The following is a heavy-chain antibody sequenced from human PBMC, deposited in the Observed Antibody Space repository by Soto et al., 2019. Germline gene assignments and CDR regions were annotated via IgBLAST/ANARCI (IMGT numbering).Heavy chain of an antibody. J-gene: IGHJ4*02. CDR1: GGTFSSYA. Sequence: QVQLVQSGAEVKKPGSSVKVSCKASGGTFSSYAISWVRQAPGQGPEWMGGIIPIFGTANYAQKFQGRVTKTEDDSTSTAYMELSSLRSEDTAVYYCASPDTDSSSWSRPWLLWGQGTLVTVSS. V-gene: IGHV1-69*01. CDR2: IIPIFGTA. CDR3: ASPDTDSSSWSRPWLL. D-gene: IGHD6-13*01.